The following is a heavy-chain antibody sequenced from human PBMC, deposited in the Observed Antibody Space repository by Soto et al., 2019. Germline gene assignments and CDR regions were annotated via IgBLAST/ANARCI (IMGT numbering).Heavy chain of an antibody. CDR1: GDSVNSGSYY. CDR3: ARGPYDFWSDLVNWFDP. V-gene: IGHV4-61*01. D-gene: IGHD3-3*01. CDR2: MHYSGST. J-gene: IGHJ5*02. Sequence: SETLSLTCSVSGDSVNSGSYYWSWIRQPPGKGLEWIGYMHYSGSTNYNPSLKSRVTISEDTSKNQFSLKLNSVTAADSAMYYCARGPYDFWSDLVNWFDPWGQGTLVTVS.